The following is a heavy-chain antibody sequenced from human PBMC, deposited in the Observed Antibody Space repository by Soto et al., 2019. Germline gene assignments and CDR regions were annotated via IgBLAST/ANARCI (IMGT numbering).Heavy chain of an antibody. J-gene: IGHJ4*02. D-gene: IGHD1-1*01. CDR3: ARSTLVVLNYFES. V-gene: IGHV1-69*02. CDR1: GGTFRNYP. Sequence: QVQLVQSGTEVKKPGSSVKVSCKASGGTFRNYPINWVRQAPGQGLEWMGSIFPLTDIPDYAQNFQARLTISADKSTSTAYMELSGLTSDDTAMYFCARSTLVVLNYFESWGQGTLVNVSS. CDR2: IFPLTDIP.